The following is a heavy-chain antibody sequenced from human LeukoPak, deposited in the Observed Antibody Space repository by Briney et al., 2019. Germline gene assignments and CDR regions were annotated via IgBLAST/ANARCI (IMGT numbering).Heavy chain of an antibody. Sequence: GGSLRLSCAAYGFTFSSYAMHWVRQAPGKGLEWVAVISYDGSNKYYADSVKGRFTISRDNSKNTLYLQMNSLRAEDTAVYYCARPTRPYYRYYFDYWGQGTLVTVSS. CDR3: ARPTRPYYRYYFDY. CDR1: GFTFSSYA. CDR2: ISYDGSNK. V-gene: IGHV3-30-3*01. J-gene: IGHJ4*02. D-gene: IGHD1-26*01.